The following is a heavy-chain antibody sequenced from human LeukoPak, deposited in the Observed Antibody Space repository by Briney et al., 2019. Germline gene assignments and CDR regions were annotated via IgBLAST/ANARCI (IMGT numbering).Heavy chain of an antibody. Sequence: ASVKVSCKASGYTFTSYYMHWVRQAPGQGLEWMGWINPNSGGTNYAQKFQGRVTMTRDTSISTAYMELSRLRSDDTAVYYCAREGSGIVATIAVADYWGQGTLVTVSS. J-gene: IGHJ4*02. CDR2: INPNSGGT. V-gene: IGHV1-2*02. CDR1: GYTFTSYY. D-gene: IGHD5-12*01. CDR3: AREGSGIVATIAVADY.